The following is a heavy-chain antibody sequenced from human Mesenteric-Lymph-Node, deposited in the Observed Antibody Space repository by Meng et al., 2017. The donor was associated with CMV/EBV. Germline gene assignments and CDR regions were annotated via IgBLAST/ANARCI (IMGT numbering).Heavy chain of an antibody. V-gene: IGHV3-7*01. CDR3: ARDRPFYDSSGYYSYYFDN. CDR1: GFRFSTYW. Sequence: GESLKISCAASGFRFSTYWMSWVRQAPGKGLEWVANIKLDGSDKHYVDSVKGRFTISRDNAKNSLYLEMNSLRADDTAVYYCARDRPFYDSSGYYSYYFDNWGQGTPVTVSS. CDR2: IKLDGSDK. D-gene: IGHD3-22*01. J-gene: IGHJ4*02.